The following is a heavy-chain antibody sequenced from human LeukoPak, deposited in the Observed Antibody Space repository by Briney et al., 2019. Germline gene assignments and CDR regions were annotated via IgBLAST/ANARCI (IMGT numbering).Heavy chain of an antibody. V-gene: IGHV3-48*04. Sequence: GGSLRLSCAASGFTFSSYGMHWVRQAPGKGLEWVSYISSSGSTIYYADSVKGRFTISRDNAKNSLYLQMNSLRAEDTAVYYCARDRGTYDAFDIWGQGTMVTVSS. D-gene: IGHD5-12*01. CDR3: ARDRGTYDAFDI. CDR1: GFTFSSYG. J-gene: IGHJ3*02. CDR2: ISSSGSTI.